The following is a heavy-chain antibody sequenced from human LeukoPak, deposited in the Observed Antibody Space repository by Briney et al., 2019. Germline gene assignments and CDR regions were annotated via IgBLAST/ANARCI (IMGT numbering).Heavy chain of an antibody. Sequence: GGSLRLSCAASGFTFSSYSMNWVRQAPGKGLEWVSSTSSSSSYIYYADSVKGRFTISRDNAKNSLYLQMNSLRAEDTAVYYCARDPNRLEPDYWGQGTLVTVSS. D-gene: IGHD1-1*01. CDR1: GFTFSSYS. CDR3: ARDPNRLEPDY. CDR2: TSSSSSYI. V-gene: IGHV3-21*01. J-gene: IGHJ4*02.